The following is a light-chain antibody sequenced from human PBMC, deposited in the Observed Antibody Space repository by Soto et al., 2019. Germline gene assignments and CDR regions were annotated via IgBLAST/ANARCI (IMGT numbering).Light chain of an antibody. CDR1: QTVSNK. J-gene: IGKJ3*01. Sequence: EIVLTQSPATLSSSPGERATLSCRASQTVSNKLAWYQHKPGQAPRLLIYDTSNRATGIPARFSGSGSGTDFTLTISSLEPEDFAVYYCQQYGASPFTFGPGTRLEI. CDR3: QQYGASPFT. CDR2: DTS. V-gene: IGKV3-11*01.